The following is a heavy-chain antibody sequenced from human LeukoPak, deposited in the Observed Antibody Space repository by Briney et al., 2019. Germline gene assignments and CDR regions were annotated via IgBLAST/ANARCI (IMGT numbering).Heavy chain of an antibody. D-gene: IGHD3-10*01. CDR3: ARHNYGYDY. Sequence: GGSLRLSCAASGFTFRSYWMHWVRQAPGKGLVWVSHIHSDGSSTSYADSVQGRFTISRDNAKNTLYLQMNSLRAGDTAVYYCARHNYGYDYWGQGTLVTVSS. CDR1: GFTFRSYW. V-gene: IGHV3-74*01. CDR2: IHSDGSST. J-gene: IGHJ4*02.